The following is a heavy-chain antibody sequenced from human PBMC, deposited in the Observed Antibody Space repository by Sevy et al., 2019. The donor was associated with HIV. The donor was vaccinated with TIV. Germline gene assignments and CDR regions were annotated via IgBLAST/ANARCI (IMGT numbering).Heavy chain of an antibody. V-gene: IGHV3-23*01. CDR1: GFTFSNYA. CDR3: AKVLARGVAVAGSAWGMDV. Sequence: GGSLRLSCAASGFTFSNYAMNWVRQAPGKGLEWVSSISGSGGTTYNADSVEGRFTISRDKSKNTLNLQMHSLRAEDRAVYYGAKVLARGVAVAGSAWGMDVWGQGTTVTVSS. D-gene: IGHD6-19*01. J-gene: IGHJ6*02. CDR2: ISGSGGTT.